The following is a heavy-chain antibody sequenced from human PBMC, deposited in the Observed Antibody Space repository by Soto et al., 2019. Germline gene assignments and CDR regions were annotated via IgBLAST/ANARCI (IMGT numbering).Heavy chain of an antibody. D-gene: IGHD6-13*01. Sequence: PSETLSLTCAVSGYSISSGYYWGWIRQPPGKGLEWIGGIYHSGSTYYNPSLKSRVTISVDTSKNQFSLKLSSVTAADTAVYYCAREEGSSWLNYYYYYGMDVWGQGTTVTVSS. V-gene: IGHV4-38-2*02. CDR1: GYSISSGYY. CDR2: IYHSGST. J-gene: IGHJ6*02. CDR3: AREEGSSWLNYYYYYGMDV.